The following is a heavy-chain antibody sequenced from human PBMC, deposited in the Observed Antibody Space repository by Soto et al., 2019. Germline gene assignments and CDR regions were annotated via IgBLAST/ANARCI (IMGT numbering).Heavy chain of an antibody. CDR2: IIPIFGTA. V-gene: IGHV1-69*06. CDR1: GGTFSSYA. J-gene: IGHJ5*02. D-gene: IGHD4-4*01. Sequence: QVQLVQSGAEVKKPGSSVKVSCKASGGTFSSYAISWVRQAPGQGLEWMGGIIPIFGTANYAQKFQGRVTITADKSTSTAYMELSSLRSEDTAVYYCARERTTVTTGPNWFDPWGQGNLVTVSS. CDR3: ARERTTVTTGPNWFDP.